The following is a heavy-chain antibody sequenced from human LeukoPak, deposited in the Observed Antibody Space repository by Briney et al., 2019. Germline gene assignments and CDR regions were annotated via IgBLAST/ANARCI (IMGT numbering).Heavy chain of an antibody. J-gene: IGHJ6*02. D-gene: IGHD6-6*01. CDR3: ASSITARPYYYGMDV. V-gene: IGHV5-51*01. CDR1: GYSFTNYW. Sequence: VESLKISCQASGYSFTNYWIGWVRQMPGKGPEWMGIIYPSDSDTRYSPSFQGQVSISADESINFVFLQWGSLKASDTAMYYCASSITARPYYYGMDVWGQGTTVTVSS. CDR2: IYPSDSDT.